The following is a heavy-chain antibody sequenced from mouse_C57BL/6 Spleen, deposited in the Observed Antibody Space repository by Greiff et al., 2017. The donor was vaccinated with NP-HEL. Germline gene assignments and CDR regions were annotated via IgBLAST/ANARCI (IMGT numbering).Heavy chain of an antibody. CDR2: IDPSDSYT. Sequence: QVQLQQSGAELVMPGASVKLSCKASGYTFTSYWMHWVKQRPGQGLEWIGEIDPSDSYTNYNQKFKGKSTLTVDKSSSTAYMQLSSLTSEDSAVDYCSRGITTVVVADWGQGTLLTVSA. D-gene: IGHD1-1*01. V-gene: IGHV1-69*01. J-gene: IGHJ3*01. CDR3: SRGITTVVVAD. CDR1: GYTFTSYW.